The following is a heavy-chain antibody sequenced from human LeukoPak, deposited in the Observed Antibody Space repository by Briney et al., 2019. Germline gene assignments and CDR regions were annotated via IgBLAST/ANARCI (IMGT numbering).Heavy chain of an antibody. CDR2: IYTSWST. J-gene: IGHJ4*02. CDR1: GGSISSGSYY. Sequence: SETLSLTCTVSGGSISSGSYYWSWIRQPAGKGLEWIGRIYTSWSTNYNPSLKSRVTIAVDTSKNQFFLKMSYVTAADTAVYYCARGVFWSGYPDYWGQGTLVTVSS. D-gene: IGHD3-3*01. CDR3: ARGVFWSGYPDY. V-gene: IGHV4-61*02.